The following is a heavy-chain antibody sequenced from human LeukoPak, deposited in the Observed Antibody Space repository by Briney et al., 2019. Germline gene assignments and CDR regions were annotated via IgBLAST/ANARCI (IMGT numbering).Heavy chain of an antibody. CDR1: GFIFSNYG. CDR3: ARDHPYSGLFSVDY. Sequence: GGSLRLSCAASGFIFSNYGIHWVRQAPGKGLEWVANIKQDGSEKYYVDSVQGRFTISRDNAKNSLYLQMNSLRAEDTAVYYCARDHPYSGLFSVDYWGQGTLVTVSS. V-gene: IGHV3-7*01. J-gene: IGHJ4*02. CDR2: IKQDGSEK. D-gene: IGHD2-21*01.